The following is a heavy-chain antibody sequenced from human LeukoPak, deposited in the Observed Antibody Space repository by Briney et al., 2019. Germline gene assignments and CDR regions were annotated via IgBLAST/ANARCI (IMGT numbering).Heavy chain of an antibody. V-gene: IGHV1-69*01. Sequence: GSSVKVSCKASGGTFSGYAISWVRQAPGQGLEWMGGIIPIFGTANYAQKFQGRVTITADESTSTAYMELSSLRFEDTAVYYCARGGSWYYYGMDVWGQGTTVTVSS. CDR2: IIPIFGTA. D-gene: IGHD6-13*01. J-gene: IGHJ6*02. CDR1: GGTFSGYA. CDR3: ARGGSWYYYGMDV.